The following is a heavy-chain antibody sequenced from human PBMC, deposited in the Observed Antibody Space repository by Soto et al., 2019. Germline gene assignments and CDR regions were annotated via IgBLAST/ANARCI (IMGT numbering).Heavy chain of an antibody. J-gene: IGHJ4*02. V-gene: IGHV3-48*02. D-gene: IGHD1-1*01. CDR2: ITSTSSAI. CDR3: ARDGKGAAYTHGPYYFDY. Sequence: GGSLRLSCAASGFPFSFYSMNWVRQAPGKGLEWISYITSTSSAINYADSVRGRFTISRDNAMRSLFLHMNSLRDEDTAVYYCARDGKGAAYTHGPYYFDYWSQGALVTGSA. CDR1: GFPFSFYS.